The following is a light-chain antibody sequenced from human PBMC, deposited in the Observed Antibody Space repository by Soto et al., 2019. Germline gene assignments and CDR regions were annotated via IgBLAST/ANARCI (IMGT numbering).Light chain of an antibody. V-gene: IGLV2-11*01. CDR1: SSDVGGYNY. J-gene: IGLJ1*01. CDR3: CSYAGSYSYV. CDR2: DVT. Sequence: QSALTQLRSVSGSPGQSVAISCTGASSDVGGYNYVSWYQRHPGKAPKLMIYDVTKRPSGVPDRFSASKSGNTASLTISGLQADDEADHYCCSYAGSYSYVFGTGTKVTVL.